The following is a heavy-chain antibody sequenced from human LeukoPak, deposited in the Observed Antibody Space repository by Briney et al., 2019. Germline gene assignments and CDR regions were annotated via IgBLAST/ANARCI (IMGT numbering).Heavy chain of an antibody. CDR1: GGSISSSSYY. D-gene: IGHD2-15*01. Sequence: SETLSLTCTVSGGSISSSSYYWGWIRQPPGKGLEWIGSIYYSGSTYYNPSLKSRVTISVDTSKNQFSLKLSSVTAADTAVYYCLVVVARKVGIGENWFDPWGQGTLVTVSS. J-gene: IGHJ5*02. CDR3: LVVVARKVGIGENWFDP. CDR2: IYYSGST. V-gene: IGHV4-39*07.